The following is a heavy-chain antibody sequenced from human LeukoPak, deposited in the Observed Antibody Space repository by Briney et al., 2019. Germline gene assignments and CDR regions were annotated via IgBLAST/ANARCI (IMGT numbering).Heavy chain of an antibody. J-gene: IGHJ6*02. CDR3: ARDLYGYYAMDV. V-gene: IGHV3-21*01. D-gene: IGHD4-17*01. Sequence: GGSLRLSCTASGFTFSSYTMNWVRQAPGKGLVWVSSISSSSGYTYYADSVKGRFTISRDNAKNSLYLQLNSLRAEDSAVYYCARDLYGYYAMDVWGQGTTVTVSS. CDR1: GFTFSSYT. CDR2: ISSSSGYT.